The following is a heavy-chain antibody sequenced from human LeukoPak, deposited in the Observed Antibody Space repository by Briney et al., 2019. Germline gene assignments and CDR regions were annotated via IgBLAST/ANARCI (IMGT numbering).Heavy chain of an antibody. J-gene: IGHJ4*02. CDR3: AMDSQGELSLFGLDY. D-gene: IGHD3-16*02. V-gene: IGHV7-4-1*02. CDR1: GHTFTSYA. CDR2: INTNTGNP. Sequence: ASVKVSCKASGHTFTSYAMNWVRQAPGQGLEWMGWINTNTGNPTYAQGFTGRFVFSLDTSVSTAYLQISSLKAEDTAVYYCAMDSQGELSLFGLDYWGQGTLVTVSS.